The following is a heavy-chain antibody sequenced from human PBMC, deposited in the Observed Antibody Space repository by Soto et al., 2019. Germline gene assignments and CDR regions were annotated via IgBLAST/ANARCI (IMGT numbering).Heavy chain of an antibody. Sequence: GGSLRLSCAASGFTFSSYSMNWVRQAPGKGLEWVSFISSSSSSTYYADSVKGRFTISRDNSKNTLYLQMNSLRAEDTAVYYCANRYNSGSYYPYGYYYYGMDVWGQGTTVTVSS. D-gene: IGHD1-26*01. J-gene: IGHJ6*02. CDR3: ANRYNSGSYYPYGYYYYGMDV. V-gene: IGHV3-23*01. CDR2: ISSSSSST. CDR1: GFTFSSYS.